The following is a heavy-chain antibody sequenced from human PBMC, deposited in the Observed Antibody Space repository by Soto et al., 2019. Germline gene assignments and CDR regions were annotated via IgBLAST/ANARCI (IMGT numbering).Heavy chain of an antibody. J-gene: IGHJ4*02. CDR2: IKQDGSEK. D-gene: IGHD3-10*01. V-gene: IGHV3-7*01. CDR3: ARAFPITMVRGVKVAQDY. CDR1: GFTFSSYW. Sequence: GGSLRLSCAASGFTFSSYWMSWVRQAPGKGLEWVANIKQDGSEKYYVDSVKGRFTISRDNAKNSLYLQMNSLRAEDTAVYYCARAFPITMVRGVKVAQDYWGQGTLVTVSS.